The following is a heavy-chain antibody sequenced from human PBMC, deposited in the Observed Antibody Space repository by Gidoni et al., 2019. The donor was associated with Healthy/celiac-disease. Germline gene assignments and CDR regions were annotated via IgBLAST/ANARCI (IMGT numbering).Heavy chain of an antibody. CDR1: GFTFDDYA. J-gene: IGHJ3*02. Sequence: EVQLVESGGGLVQPGRSLRLSCAASGFTFDDYAMHWVRQAPGKGLEWVSGISWNSGSIGYADSVKGRFTISRDNAKNSLYLQMNSLRAEDTALYYCAKDRSYDFTKEDAFDIWGQGTMVTVSS. V-gene: IGHV3-9*01. CDR3: AKDRSYDFTKEDAFDI. D-gene: IGHD3-3*01. CDR2: ISWNSGSI.